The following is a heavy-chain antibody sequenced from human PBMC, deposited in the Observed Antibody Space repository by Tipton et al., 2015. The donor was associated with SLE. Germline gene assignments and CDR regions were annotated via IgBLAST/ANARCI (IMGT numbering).Heavy chain of an antibody. D-gene: IGHD5-12*01. CDR1: GGSFSGYY. V-gene: IGHV4-59*01. CDR3: ARDAHREYSGYDDIYYYYGMDV. J-gene: IGHJ6*02. CDR2: IYYSGST. Sequence: TLSLTCAVYGGSFSGYYWSWIRQPPGKGLEWIGYIYYSGSTNYNPSLKSRVTISVDTSKNQFSLKLSSVTAADTAVYYCARDAHREYSGYDDIYYYYGMDVWGQGTTVTVSS.